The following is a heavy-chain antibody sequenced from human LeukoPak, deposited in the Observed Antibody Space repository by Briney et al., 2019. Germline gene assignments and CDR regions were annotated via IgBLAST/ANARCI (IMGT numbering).Heavy chain of an antibody. D-gene: IGHD6-13*01. CDR3: ASLLSTAAWYYYYMDV. J-gene: IGHJ6*03. CDR1: GFSFSTYW. CDR2: IKQDGSEK. Sequence: GGSLRLSCETSGFSFSTYWMSWVRQAPGKGLEWVANIKQDGSEKYYVDSVKGRFTISRDNAKNSLYLQMNSLRAEDTAVYYCASLLSTAAWYYYYMDVWGKGTTVTISS. V-gene: IGHV3-7*01.